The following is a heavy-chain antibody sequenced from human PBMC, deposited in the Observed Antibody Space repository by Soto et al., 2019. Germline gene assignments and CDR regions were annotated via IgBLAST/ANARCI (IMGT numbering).Heavy chain of an antibody. CDR3: ARGGMVRGVIPTLGYYYGMDV. CDR1: GYTFTSYA. Sequence: GASVKVSCKASGYTFTSYAMHWVRQAPGQRLEWMGWINAGNGNTKYSQKFQGRVTITRDTSASTAYMELSSLRSEDTAVYYCARGGMVRGVIPTLGYYYGMDVWGQGTTVTVSS. CDR2: INAGNGNT. D-gene: IGHD3-10*01. V-gene: IGHV1-3*01. J-gene: IGHJ6*02.